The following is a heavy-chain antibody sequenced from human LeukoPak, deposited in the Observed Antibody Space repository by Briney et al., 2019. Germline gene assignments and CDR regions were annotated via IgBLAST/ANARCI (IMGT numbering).Heavy chain of an antibody. CDR3: ARDGIIAAAAGFDP. Sequence: NSSETLSLTCTVSGGSISGSSYYWGWIRQPPGKGLEWIGSIYYSGSTYYNPSLKSRVTISVDTSKNQFSLKLSSVTAADTAVYYCARDGIIAAAAGFDPWGQGTLVTVSS. D-gene: IGHD6-13*01. V-gene: IGHV4-39*07. CDR2: IYYSGST. J-gene: IGHJ5*02. CDR1: GGSISGSSYY.